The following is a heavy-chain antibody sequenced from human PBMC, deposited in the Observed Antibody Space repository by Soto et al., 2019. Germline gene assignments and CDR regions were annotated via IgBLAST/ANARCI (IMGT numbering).Heavy chain of an antibody. CDR2: IYYSGST. J-gene: IGHJ3*02. V-gene: IGHV4-61*08. D-gene: IGHD3-22*01. CDR1: GGSISSGGYY. Sequence: SETLSLTCTVSGGSISSGGYYWSWIRQHPGKGLEWIGYIYYSGSTNYNPSLKSRVTISVDTSKNQFSLKLSSVTAADTAVYYCARLTYYYDSSGYSFGAFDIWGQGTMVTVSS. CDR3: ARLTYYYDSSGYSFGAFDI.